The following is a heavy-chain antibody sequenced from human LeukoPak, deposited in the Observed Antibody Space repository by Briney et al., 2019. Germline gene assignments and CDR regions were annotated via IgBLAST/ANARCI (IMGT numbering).Heavy chain of an antibody. J-gene: IGHJ6*02. CDR3: AKAGDFWSGYYYYYYGVDV. D-gene: IGHD3-3*01. CDR1: GFTFSNYA. Sequence: PGASLRLSCAASGFTFSNYAMTWVRQVPGKGLEWVSAISGSGGSTYYADSVKGRFTISRDNSKNTLYLQMNSLRAEDTAVYYCAKAGDFWSGYYYYYYGVDVWGQGTTVTVSS. V-gene: IGHV3-23*01. CDR2: ISGSGGST.